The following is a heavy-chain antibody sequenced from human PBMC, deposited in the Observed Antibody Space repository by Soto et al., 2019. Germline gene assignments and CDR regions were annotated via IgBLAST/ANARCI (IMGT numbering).Heavy chain of an antibody. D-gene: IGHD3-10*01. CDR3: AHGYYGSGSYQSADY. J-gene: IGHJ4*02. Sequence: QITLKESGPALVKPTQTLTLTCTFSGFSLSTTGVGVGWIRQPPGKALEWLALIYWDDDKRYSPSVKSRLTITKDTSKNHVVLTMTHMDSVDTATYYCAHGYYGSGSYQSADYWGQGTLVTVSS. V-gene: IGHV2-5*02. CDR2: IYWDDDK. CDR1: GFSLSTTGVG.